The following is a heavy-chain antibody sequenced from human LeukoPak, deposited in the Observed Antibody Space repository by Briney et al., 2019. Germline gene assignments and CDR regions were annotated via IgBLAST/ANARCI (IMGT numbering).Heavy chain of an antibody. Sequence: GRSLRLSCAASGFTFSSYAMHWVRQAPGRGLEWVAAISHDESNKYYADSVKGRFTVSRDKSKNTLYLQMNSLRAEDTAVYYCARTEYYFDYWGQGTLVTVSS. J-gene: IGHJ4*02. D-gene: IGHD3-10*01. CDR2: ISHDESNK. CDR3: ARTEYYFDY. V-gene: IGHV3-30-3*01. CDR1: GFTFSSYA.